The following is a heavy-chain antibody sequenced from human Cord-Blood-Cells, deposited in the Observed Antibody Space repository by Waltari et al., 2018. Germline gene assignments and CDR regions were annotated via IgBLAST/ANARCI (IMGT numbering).Heavy chain of an antibody. V-gene: IGHV3-30-3*01. Sequence: QVQLVESGGGVVQPGRSLRASCAAYGFTSSGYAMHWVRPDPGKGLEGVAVISYDGSNKYYADSVKGRFTISRDNSKNTLYLQMNSLRAEDTAVYYCARDGVAARPGNWFDPWGQGTLVTVSS. J-gene: IGHJ5*02. CDR1: GFTSSGYA. CDR2: ISYDGSNK. D-gene: IGHD6-6*01. CDR3: ARDGVAARPGNWFDP.